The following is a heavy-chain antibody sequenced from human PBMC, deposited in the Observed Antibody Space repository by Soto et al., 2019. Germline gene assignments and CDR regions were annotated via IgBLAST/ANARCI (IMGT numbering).Heavy chain of an antibody. CDR3: ARGLNTAMVSFDY. V-gene: IGHV4-59*12. CDR1: SGSISSYY. J-gene: IGHJ4*02. Sequence: PSETLSLTCTVSSGSISSYYWSWIRQPPGKGLEWIGYIYHSGSTYYNPSLKSRVTISVDRSKNQFSLKLSSVTAADTAVYYCARGLNTAMVSFDYWGQGTLVTVSS. D-gene: IGHD5-18*01. CDR2: IYHSGST.